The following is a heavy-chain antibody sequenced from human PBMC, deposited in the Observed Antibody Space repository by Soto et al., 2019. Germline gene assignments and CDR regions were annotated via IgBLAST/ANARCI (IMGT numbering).Heavy chain of an antibody. CDR2: TYYRPKWYN. D-gene: IGHD5-12*01. J-gene: IGHJ3*02. V-gene: IGHV6-1*01. CDR3: ARLEMATTRGPENAFDI. CDR1: GDSVSSNSAA. Sequence: SQTLSLTCAISGDSVSSNSAAWNWIRQSPSRGLEWLGRTYYRPKWYNDYAVSVKSRITINPDTSNNQFSLQLNSVTPEDTAVYYCARLEMATTRGPENAFDIWGQGTMVTVSS.